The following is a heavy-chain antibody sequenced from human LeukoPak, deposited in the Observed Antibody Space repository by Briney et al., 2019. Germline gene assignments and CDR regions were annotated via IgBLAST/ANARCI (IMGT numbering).Heavy chain of an antibody. CDR3: ARADSFTVTPDY. CDR1: GYTFSDYY. CDR2: INPNSGDT. D-gene: IGHD4-17*01. J-gene: IGHJ4*02. V-gene: IGHV1-2*02. Sequence: ASVKVSCKTSGYTFSDYYIHWIRQAPGQGLEWVGWINPNSGDTDYAQKFQGRVTMTRDTSISTAYMELSRLRSDDTAVYYCARADSFTVTPDYWGQGTLVTVSS.